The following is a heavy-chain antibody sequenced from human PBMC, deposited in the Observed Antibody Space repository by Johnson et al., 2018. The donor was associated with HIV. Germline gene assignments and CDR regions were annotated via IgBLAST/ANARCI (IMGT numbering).Heavy chain of an antibody. Sequence: VQLVESGGVVVQSGGSLRLSCGASGFTVSSNYMNWVRQAPGKGLEWVANINRDGSVTKYSGSVKGRFTISRDNAENSLFLQMTSLRAEDTAVYYCASTPGSSGWYGMRWASGSVGAFDIWGQGTMVTVSS. CDR2: INRDGSVT. J-gene: IGHJ3*02. V-gene: IGHV3-7*01. D-gene: IGHD6-19*01. CDR1: GFTVSSNY. CDR3: ASTPGSSGWYGMRWASGSVGAFDI.